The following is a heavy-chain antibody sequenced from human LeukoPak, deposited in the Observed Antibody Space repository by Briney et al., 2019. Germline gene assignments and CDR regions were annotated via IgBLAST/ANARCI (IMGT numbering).Heavy chain of an antibody. Sequence: ASVKVSCKASGYTFTSYAMNWVRQAPGQRLEWMGWINTGNGNTKYSQEFQGRVTITRDTSASTAYMELSSLRSEDMAVYYCARHLSGITGYTYGRGIDYWGQGTLLTVSS. J-gene: IGHJ4*02. CDR3: ARHLSGITGYTYGRGIDY. D-gene: IGHD5-18*01. CDR1: GYTFTSYA. V-gene: IGHV1-3*03. CDR2: INTGNGNT.